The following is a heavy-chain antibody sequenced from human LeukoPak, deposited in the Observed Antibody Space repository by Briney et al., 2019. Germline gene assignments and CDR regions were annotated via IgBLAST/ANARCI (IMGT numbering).Heavy chain of an antibody. CDR2: VYPGDSDT. J-gene: IGHJ5*02. CDR3: ARHHRNWFDP. CDR1: GYSFTSYW. Sequence: GESLKISCKGSGYSFTSYWIGWVRRMPGKGLEWMGIVYPGDSDTRYSPSFQGQVTISADKSISTAYLQWSSLKASDTAMYCCARHHRNWFDPWGQGTLVTVSS. V-gene: IGHV5-51*01.